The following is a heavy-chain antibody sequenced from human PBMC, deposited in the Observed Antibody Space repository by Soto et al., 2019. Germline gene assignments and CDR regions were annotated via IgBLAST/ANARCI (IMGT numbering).Heavy chain of an antibody. J-gene: IGHJ6*02. V-gene: IGHV2-5*01. CDR2: IYWNEDK. CDR1: GFSLSTSGVG. D-gene: IGHD5-12*01. Sequence: GSGPTLVNPTQTLTLTCTFSGFSLSTSGVGVGWIRQPPGKALEWLALIYWNEDKRYSPTLKSRLTITRDTTNNQVVLTMMYMDPEDTATYYCAQSRQWLRFGPYWYYYYGMDVWGQGTTVTVSS. CDR3: AQSRQWLRFGPYWYYYYGMDV.